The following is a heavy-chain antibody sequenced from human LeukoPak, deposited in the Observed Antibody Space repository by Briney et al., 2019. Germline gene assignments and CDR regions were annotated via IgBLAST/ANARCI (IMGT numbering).Heavy chain of an antibody. CDR2: MNSDGSIR. V-gene: IGHV3-74*01. J-gene: IGHJ3*02. CDR1: GFTFSSYW. CDR3: LRGAFDI. Sequence: GGSLRLSCAASGFTFSSYWMHWVRQAPGKGLVWVSRMNSDGSIRNYADSVKGRFTISRDNAKNTLYLQMNSLRAEDTAVYYCLRGAFDIWGQGIMVTVSS.